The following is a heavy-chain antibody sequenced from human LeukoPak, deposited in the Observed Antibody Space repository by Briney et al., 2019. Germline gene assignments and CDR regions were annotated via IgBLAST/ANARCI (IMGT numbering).Heavy chain of an antibody. J-gene: IGHJ3*02. Sequence: SETLSLTCTVSGGSISGSSYYWGWIRQPPGKGLEWIGSIYYSGTTYHNPSLKSRVTISVDTSKNQFSLKVNSVTVADTAVYYCARSGYSSSAEAFDIWGQGTMVTVSS. V-gene: IGHV4-39*07. CDR1: GGSISGSSYY. CDR3: ARSGYSSSAEAFDI. CDR2: IYYSGTT. D-gene: IGHD6-13*01.